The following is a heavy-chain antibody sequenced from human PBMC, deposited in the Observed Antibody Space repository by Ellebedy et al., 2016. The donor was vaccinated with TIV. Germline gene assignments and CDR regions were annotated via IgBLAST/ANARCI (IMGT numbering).Heavy chain of an antibody. D-gene: IGHD3-10*01. V-gene: IGHV3-21*01. CDR1: GFTFSDYS. CDR2: ISSSSSYI. Sequence: GGSLRLSXAASGFTFSDYSINWVRQVPGKGLEWVSVISSSSSYIYYADSVKGRFTISRDNAKNSLYLQMNSLRVDDTAVYYCAREEGYFGSGIDYWGQGTLVTVSS. J-gene: IGHJ4*02. CDR3: AREEGYFGSGIDY.